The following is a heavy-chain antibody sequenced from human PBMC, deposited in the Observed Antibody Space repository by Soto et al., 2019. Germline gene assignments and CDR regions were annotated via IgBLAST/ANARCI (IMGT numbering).Heavy chain of an antibody. Sequence: GGSLRLSCAASGFTFSSYWMSWVRQAPGKGLEWVANIKQDGSEKYYVDSVKGRFTISRDNAKNSLYLQMNSLRAEDTAVYYCARIRSTVIKRWGGEGDAFDIWGQGTMVTVSS. V-gene: IGHV3-7*01. D-gene: IGHD4-17*01. CDR1: GFTFSSYW. CDR2: IKQDGSEK. J-gene: IGHJ3*02. CDR3: ARIRSTVIKRWGGEGDAFDI.